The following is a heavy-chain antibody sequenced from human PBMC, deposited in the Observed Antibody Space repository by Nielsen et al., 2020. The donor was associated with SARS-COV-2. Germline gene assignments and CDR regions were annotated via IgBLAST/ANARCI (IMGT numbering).Heavy chain of an antibody. CDR3: AGGYSYADPFDY. Sequence: SETLSLTCAVSGGSISSGGYSWSWIRQPPGKGLEWIGYIYHSGSTYYNPSLKSRVTISVDRSKNQFSLKLSSVTAADTAVYYCAGGYSYADPFDYWGQGTLVTVSS. J-gene: IGHJ4*02. D-gene: IGHD5-18*01. CDR1: GGSISSGGYS. CDR2: IYHSGST. V-gene: IGHV4-30-2*01.